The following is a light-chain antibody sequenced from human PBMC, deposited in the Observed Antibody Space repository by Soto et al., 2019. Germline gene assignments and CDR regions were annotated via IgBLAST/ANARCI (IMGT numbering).Light chain of an antibody. CDR3: QQSYNSIT. V-gene: IGKV1-39*01. CDR2: GAS. CDR1: QSISRY. Sequence: IQMTQSQSSLSASVGDRVTITCRASQSISRYLNWYQQKPGKAPKVLIYGASSLQSGVPSGFSGSGSGTGFTLTINSLQPEDFATYYCQQSYNSITFGQGTRLENK. J-gene: IGKJ5*01.